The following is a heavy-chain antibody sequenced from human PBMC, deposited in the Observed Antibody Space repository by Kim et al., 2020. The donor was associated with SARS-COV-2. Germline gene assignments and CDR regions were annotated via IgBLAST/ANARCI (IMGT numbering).Heavy chain of an antibody. CDR3: AKDGRLSWSEWGISAADTDS. Sequence: GGSLRLSCAASGFTFDAYAIAWVRQTPGKGLEWVSAISASGVTTYYADSVKGRFTISRDNSKNTLYLQMNSLRFDDTAVYYCAKDGRLSWSEWGISAADTDSWGQGTLVTVSS. V-gene: IGHV3-23*01. J-gene: IGHJ4*02. CDR2: ISASGVTT. CDR1: GFTFDAYA. D-gene: IGHD6-13*01.